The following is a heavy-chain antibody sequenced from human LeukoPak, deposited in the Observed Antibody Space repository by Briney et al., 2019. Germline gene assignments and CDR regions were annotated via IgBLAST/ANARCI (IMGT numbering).Heavy chain of an antibody. D-gene: IGHD3-9*01. V-gene: IGHV3-23*01. CDR3: AKDRNDDILTGYNWLDP. CDR2: IIDSSGAT. Sequence: GRSLRLSCAPSGFTFRTDAISSGRQAPRRRLEWGSSIIDSSGATYYADSVKGRFAISRINSKNTLYLHMNSLRAEDTAVYYCAKDRNDDILTGYNWLDPWGQGAMVTVSS. J-gene: IGHJ5*01. CDR1: GFTFRTDA.